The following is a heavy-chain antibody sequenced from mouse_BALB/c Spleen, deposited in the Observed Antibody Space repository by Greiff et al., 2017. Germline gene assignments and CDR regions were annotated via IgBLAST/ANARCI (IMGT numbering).Heavy chain of an antibody. D-gene: IGHD2-3*01. V-gene: IGHV3-8*02. CDR3: ARSDDGYYYVDY. CDR2: ISYSGST. CDR1: GDSITSGY. Sequence: EVKLMESGPSLVKPSQTLSLTCSVTGDSITSGYWNWIRKFPGNKLEYMGYISYSGSTYYNPSLKSRISITRDTSKNQYYLQLNSVTTEDTATYYCARSDDGYYYVDYWGQGTTLTVSS. J-gene: IGHJ2*01.